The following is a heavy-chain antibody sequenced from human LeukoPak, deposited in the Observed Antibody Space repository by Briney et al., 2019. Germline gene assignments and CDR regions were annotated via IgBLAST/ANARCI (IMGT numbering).Heavy chain of an antibody. CDR2: INHSGST. CDR3: ALRILYCSSTSCYPNGMDV. V-gene: IGHV4-34*01. D-gene: IGHD2-2*01. CDR1: GGSFSGYY. J-gene: IGHJ6*02. Sequence: SETLSLTCAVYGGSFSGYYWSWIRQPPGKGLEWIGEINHSGSTSYNPSLKSRVTISVDTSKNQFSLKLSSVTAADTAVYYCALRILYCSSTSCYPNGMDVWGQGTTVTVSS.